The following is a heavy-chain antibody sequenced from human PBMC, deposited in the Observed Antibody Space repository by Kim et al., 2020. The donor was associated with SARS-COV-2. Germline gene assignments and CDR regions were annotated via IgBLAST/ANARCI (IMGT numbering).Heavy chain of an antibody. CDR2: ISSNGGST. V-gene: IGHV3-64*01. CDR1: GFTFSSYA. D-gene: IGHD1-26*01. J-gene: IGHJ6*02. Sequence: GGSLRLSCAASGFTFSSYAMHWVRQAPGKGLEYVSAISSNGGSTYYANSVKGRFTISRDNSKNTLYLQMGSLRAEDMAVYYCAREGGIVGAAINYYYYGMDVWGQGTTVTVSS. CDR3: AREGGIVGAAINYYYYGMDV.